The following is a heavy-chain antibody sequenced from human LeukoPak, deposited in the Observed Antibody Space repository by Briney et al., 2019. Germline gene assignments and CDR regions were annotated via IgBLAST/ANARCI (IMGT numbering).Heavy chain of an antibody. CDR1: AYSISSGYY. J-gene: IGHJ4*02. Sequence: PSETLSLTCAVSAYSISSGYYWGWIRQPPGEGLEWIGSIYHSGNTYYNPSLKSRVTISVDTSKNQFSLKLSSVTAADTAVYYCARQMTYYDSSGYLYYFDYWGQGTLVTVSS. V-gene: IGHV4-38-2*01. D-gene: IGHD3-22*01. CDR2: IYHSGNT. CDR3: ARQMTYYDSSGYLYYFDY.